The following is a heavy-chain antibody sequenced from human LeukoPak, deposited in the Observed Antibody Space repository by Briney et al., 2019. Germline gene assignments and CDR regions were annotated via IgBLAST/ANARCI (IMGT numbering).Heavy chain of an antibody. CDR1: GGTFSSYA. CDR3: AFTEPPITGIPRYYFDY. CDR2: IIPIFGTA. V-gene: IGHV1-69*06. J-gene: IGHJ4*02. D-gene: IGHD1-20*01. Sequence: ASVKVSCKASGGTFSSYAISWVRQAPGQGLEWMGRIIPIFGTANYAQKFQGRVTITADKSTSTAYMELSSLRSEDTAVYYRAFTEPPITGIPRYYFDYWGQGTLVTVSS.